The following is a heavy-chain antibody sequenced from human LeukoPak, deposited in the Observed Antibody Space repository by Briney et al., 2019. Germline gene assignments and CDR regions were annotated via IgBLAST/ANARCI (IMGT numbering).Heavy chain of an antibody. D-gene: IGHD6-19*01. V-gene: IGHV4-59*08. J-gene: IGHJ5*02. CDR3: ARRMSTSGGSWFDP. Sequence: SETLSLTCSVSGDSINSYFWSWIRQPPGEALEWIGYIYHSGTSNYNPSLSSRVTISVDTSKNEVSLKLSSVSAADTAVYFCARRMSTSGGSWFDPWGQGILVTVAS. CDR1: GDSINSYF. CDR2: IYHSGTS.